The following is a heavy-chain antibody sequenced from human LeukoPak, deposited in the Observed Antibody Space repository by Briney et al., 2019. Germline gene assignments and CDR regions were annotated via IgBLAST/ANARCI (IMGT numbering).Heavy chain of an antibody. D-gene: IGHD2-2*02. CDR1: GGSFSGSY. CDR2: INHSGSP. Sequence: PSETLSLTCAVHGGSFSGSYWNWIRQPPGKGLEWIGEINHSGSPNYNPSLKSRVTISLDTSKNQFSLKLSSVTAADTAVYYCASCPGGPAAINNRFDPWGQGTLVNGSS. J-gene: IGHJ5*02. CDR3: ASCPGGPAAINNRFDP. V-gene: IGHV4-34*01.